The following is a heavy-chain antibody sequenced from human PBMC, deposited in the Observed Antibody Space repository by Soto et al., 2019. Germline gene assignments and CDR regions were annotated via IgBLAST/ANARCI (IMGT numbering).Heavy chain of an antibody. V-gene: IGHV4-4*07. CDR1: GASISNYY. CDR3: ARDSLSERGTVEY. Sequence: QVRLQESGPGLVKPSETLSLTCTVSGASISNYYWSWIRQPAGKGLACLGRIYASGTTTYNPSLRSRVTMSVDTSKNQFSRNLNSVTAADTAVYYWARDSLSERGTVEYWGQGTLVTVSS. J-gene: IGHJ4*02. D-gene: IGHD1-1*01. CDR2: IYASGTT.